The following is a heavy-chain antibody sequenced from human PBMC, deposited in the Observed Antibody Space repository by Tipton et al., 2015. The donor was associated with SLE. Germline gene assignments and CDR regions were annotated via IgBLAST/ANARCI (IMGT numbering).Heavy chain of an antibody. Sequence: TLSLTCAVYGGSFSGYYWSWIRQPPGKGLEWIGEIYHSGSTNYNPSLKSRVTISVDKSKNQFSLKLSSVTAADTAVYYCARGGAITMGQGEVDYWGQGTLVTVSS. V-gene: IGHV4-34*01. CDR3: ARGGAITMGQGEVDY. J-gene: IGHJ4*02. CDR1: GGSFSGYY. CDR2: IYHSGST. D-gene: IGHD3-10*01.